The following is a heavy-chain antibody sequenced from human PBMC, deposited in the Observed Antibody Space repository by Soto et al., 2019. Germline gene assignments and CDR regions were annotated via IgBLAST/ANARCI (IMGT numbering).Heavy chain of an antibody. CDR1: GYTLTELS. Sequence: ASVKVSCKVSGYTLTELSMHWVRQAPGKGLEWMGGFDPEDGETIYAQKFQGRVTMTEDTSTDTAYMELSSLRSEDTAVYYCASFTIHRYSFDPLGQGTLVNVSS. J-gene: IGHJ5*02. CDR3: ASFTIHRYSFDP. V-gene: IGHV1-24*01. D-gene: IGHD2-2*01. CDR2: FDPEDGET.